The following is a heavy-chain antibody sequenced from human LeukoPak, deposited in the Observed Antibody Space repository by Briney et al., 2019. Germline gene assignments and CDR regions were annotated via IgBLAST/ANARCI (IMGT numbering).Heavy chain of an antibody. CDR2: IFYSVST. Sequence: SETLSLTCTVSGGSISTSSYYWGWVRQPPGKGLGWHVYIFYSVSTYSNPSLKSRVTISLDTSRNHFSLKLTSLTAADTAVYYWSKCNGYGFVDIWGQGTMVTVSS. J-gene: IGHJ3*02. V-gene: IGHV4-39*07. CDR1: GGSISTSSYY. CDR3: SKCNGYGFVDI. D-gene: IGHD3/OR15-3a*01.